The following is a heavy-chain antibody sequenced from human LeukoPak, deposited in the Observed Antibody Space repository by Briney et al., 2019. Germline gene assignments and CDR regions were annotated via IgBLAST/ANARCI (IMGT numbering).Heavy chain of an antibody. J-gene: IGHJ5*02. CDR1: GGSIISDNW. D-gene: IGHD6-6*01. CDR3: ARDGSTRLVRGKWFDP. CDR2: IHHIGSP. Sequence: SETLSLTCAVSGGSIISDNWWSWVRQPPGEGLEWIGEIHHIGSPTYNPSLKSRVTISVDKSKNQFSLNLSSVTAADTAVYYCARDGSTRLVRGKWFDPWGQGTLVTVSS. V-gene: IGHV4-4*02.